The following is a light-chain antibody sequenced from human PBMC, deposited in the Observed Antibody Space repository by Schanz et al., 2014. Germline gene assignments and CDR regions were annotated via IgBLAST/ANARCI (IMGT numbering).Light chain of an antibody. J-gene: IGKJ4*01. V-gene: IGKV3-11*01. CDR1: QSVSSY. CDR3: QQRSNWHLT. Sequence: EIVLTQSPATLSLSPGERATLSCRASQSVSSYLAWYQQKPGQAPRLLIYDASNRATGIPARFSGSGSGTEFTLTISSLQSEDFAVYYCQQRSNWHLTFGGGTKVEIK. CDR2: DAS.